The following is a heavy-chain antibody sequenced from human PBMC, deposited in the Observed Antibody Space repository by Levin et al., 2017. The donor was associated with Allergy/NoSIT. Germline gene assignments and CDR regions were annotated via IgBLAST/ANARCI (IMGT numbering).Heavy chain of an antibody. D-gene: IGHD3-10*01. Sequence: SVKVSCKASGGTFSSYAISWVRQAPGQGLEWMGGIIPIFGTANYAQKFQGRVTITADESTSTAYMELSSLRSEDTAVYYCARPEYYYGSGSYSPPQDYYYGMDVWGQGTTVTVSS. V-gene: IGHV1-69*13. J-gene: IGHJ6*02. CDR1: GGTFSSYA. CDR2: IIPIFGTA. CDR3: ARPEYYYGSGSYSPPQDYYYGMDV.